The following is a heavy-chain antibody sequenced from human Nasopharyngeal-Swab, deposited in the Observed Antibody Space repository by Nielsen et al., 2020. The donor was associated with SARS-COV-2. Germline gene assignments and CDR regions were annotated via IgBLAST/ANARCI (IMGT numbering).Heavy chain of an antibody. D-gene: IGHD5-18*01. V-gene: IGHV3-11*01. J-gene: IGHJ6*02. CDR2: ISSSGSTI. CDR1: GFTFSDYY. Sequence: GEFLKISCAASGFTFSDYYMSWIRQAPGKGLEWVSYISSSGSTIYYADPVKGRFTISRDNAKNSLYLQMNSLRAEDTAVYYCARDSKDTAMVIVYYYYGMDVWGQGTTVTVSS. CDR3: ARDSKDTAMVIVYYYYGMDV.